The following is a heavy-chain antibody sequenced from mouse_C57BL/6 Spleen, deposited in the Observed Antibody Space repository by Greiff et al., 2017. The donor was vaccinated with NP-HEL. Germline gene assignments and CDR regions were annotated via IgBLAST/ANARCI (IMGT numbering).Heavy chain of an antibody. J-gene: IGHJ2*01. D-gene: IGHD3-2*02. V-gene: IGHV1-80*01. Sequence: QVQLQQSGAELVKPGASVKISCKASGYAFSSYWMNWVKQRPGKGLEWIGQIYPGDGDTNYNGKFKGKATLTADKSSSTAYMQLSSLTSEDSAVYFCARLGSGYDYCDYWGQGTTLTVSS. CDR1: GYAFSSYW. CDR2: IYPGDGDT. CDR3: ARLGSGYDYCDY.